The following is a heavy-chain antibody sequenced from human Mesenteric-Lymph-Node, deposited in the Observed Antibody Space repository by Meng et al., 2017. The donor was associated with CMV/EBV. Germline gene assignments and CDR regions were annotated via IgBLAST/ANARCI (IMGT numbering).Heavy chain of an antibody. D-gene: IGHD3-10*01. Sequence: GESLKISCAASGFTFSSYAMHWVRQAPGKGLEWVAVISYDGSNKYYADSVKGRFTISRDNSKNTLYLQMNSLRSEDTAVYYCARGMVRGNRNYYHGMDVWGQGTTVTVSS. J-gene: IGHJ6*02. CDR2: ISYDGSNK. CDR3: ARGMVRGNRNYYHGMDV. V-gene: IGHV3-30-3*01. CDR1: GFTFSSYA.